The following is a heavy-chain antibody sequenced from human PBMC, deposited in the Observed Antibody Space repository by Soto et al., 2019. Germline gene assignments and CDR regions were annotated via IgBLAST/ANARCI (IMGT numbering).Heavy chain of an antibody. CDR1: GYTLTELS. J-gene: IGHJ6*03. CDR3: ATFTEAVAGIRHYYYMDV. V-gene: IGHV1-24*01. Sequence: ASVKVSCKVSGYTLTELSMHWVRQAPGKGLEWMGGFDPEDGETIYAQKFQGRVTMTEDTSTDTAYMELSSLRSEDTAVYYCATFTEAVAGIRHYYYMDVWGKGTTVTVSS. CDR2: FDPEDGET. D-gene: IGHD6-19*01.